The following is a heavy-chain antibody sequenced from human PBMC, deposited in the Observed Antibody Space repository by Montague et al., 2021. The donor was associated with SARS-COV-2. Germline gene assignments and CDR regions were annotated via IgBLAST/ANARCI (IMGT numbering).Heavy chain of an antibody. CDR3: ARELIRGAMWLYYFDY. V-gene: IGHV4-61*02. Sequence: TLSLTCTVSGGSISSGSYFWSWIRQPAGKGLDWIGRIYTSGSTNSNPSLKSRVTISVGTSNNQFSLKLSSVTAADTAVYYGARELIRGAMWLYYFDYWGPGTPVTVSS. D-gene: IGHD3-10*01. CDR2: IYTSGST. J-gene: IGHJ4*02. CDR1: GGSISSGSYF.